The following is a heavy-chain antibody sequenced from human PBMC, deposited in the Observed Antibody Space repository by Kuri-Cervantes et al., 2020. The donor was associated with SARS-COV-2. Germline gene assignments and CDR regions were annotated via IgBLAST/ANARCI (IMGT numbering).Heavy chain of an antibody. J-gene: IGHJ1*01. V-gene: IGHV3-30-3*02. CDR2: ISYDASNK. D-gene: IGHD3-22*01. CDR3: AKNFGAYNDSSRYLRC. CDR1: GFTFSRYA. Sequence: GESLKISCAASGFTFSRYAMHLVRQAPGKGLEWVAVISYDASNKYYADSVKGRFTIARDNSKNTLYLQMNSLRAEDTAVYYCAKNFGAYNDSSRYLRCWGQGTLVTVSS.